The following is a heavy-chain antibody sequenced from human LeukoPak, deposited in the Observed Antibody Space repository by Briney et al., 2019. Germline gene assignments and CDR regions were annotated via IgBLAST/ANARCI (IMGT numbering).Heavy chain of an antibody. Sequence: SQTLSLTCTVSGGSISSGGYYWSWIRQHPGKGLGWIGYIYYSGSTYYNPSLKSRVTISVDTSKNQFSLKLSSVTAADTAVYYCARSPGIAVAGTAKMYYFDYWGQGTLVTVSS. CDR2: IYYSGST. CDR3: ARSPGIAVAGTAKMYYFDY. V-gene: IGHV4-31*03. D-gene: IGHD6-19*01. CDR1: GGSISSGGYY. J-gene: IGHJ4*02.